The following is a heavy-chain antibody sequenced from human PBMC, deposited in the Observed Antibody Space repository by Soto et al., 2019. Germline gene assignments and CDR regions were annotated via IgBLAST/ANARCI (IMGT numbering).Heavy chain of an antibody. D-gene: IGHD3-10*01. CDR1: GFTFSTSW. CDR3: ARGGSGNYYLDY. V-gene: IGHV3-74*01. Sequence: EVQLVESGGGLVQPGGSLRLSCAASGFTFSTSWIHWVRQGPGKGLVWVSRINGDGTNMNYADSVKGRFTISRDNAKNTVYLQMNSLSAEGTAVYYCARGGSGNYYLDYWGQGTLLTVSS. CDR2: INGDGTNM. J-gene: IGHJ4*02.